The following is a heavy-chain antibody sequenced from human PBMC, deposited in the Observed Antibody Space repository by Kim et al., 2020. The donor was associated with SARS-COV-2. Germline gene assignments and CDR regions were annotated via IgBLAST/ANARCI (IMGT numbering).Heavy chain of an antibody. Sequence: GGSLRLSCAASGFTFSDYYMSWIRQAPGKGLEWVSYISSSGSTIYYADSVKGRFTISRDNAKNSLYLQMNSLRAEDTAVYYCARDAELRAARMAFDYYYMDVWGKGTTVTVSS. D-gene: IGHD6-6*01. CDR3: ARDAELRAARMAFDYYYMDV. CDR1: GFTFSDYY. CDR2: ISSSGSTI. V-gene: IGHV3-11*01. J-gene: IGHJ6*03.